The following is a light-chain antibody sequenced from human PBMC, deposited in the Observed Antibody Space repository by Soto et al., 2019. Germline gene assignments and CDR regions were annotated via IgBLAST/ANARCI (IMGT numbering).Light chain of an antibody. CDR1: QSVSSSY. V-gene: IGKV3-20*01. J-gene: IGKJ1*01. CDR2: GAS. CDR3: QQYGSSPSWT. Sequence: ESVLTQSPGTLFLSPGERATLSCRASQSVSSSYLAWYQQKPGQAPRLLIYGASSRATGIPDRFSGSGSGTDFTLTISRLEPEDFAVYYCQQYGSSPSWTFGQGT.